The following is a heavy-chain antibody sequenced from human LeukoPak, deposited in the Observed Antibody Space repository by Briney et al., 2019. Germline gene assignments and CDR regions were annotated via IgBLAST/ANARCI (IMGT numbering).Heavy chain of an antibody. Sequence: SETLSLTCTVSGGSLSRYYWSWIRQPPGRGLEWIGCIYYSGSTIYNPSLKSRVTISVDTSKNQSSLKLSSVTAADTAVYYCARLTPHYNGSGREHYWGQGTLVTVSP. V-gene: IGHV4-59*08. D-gene: IGHD3-10*01. J-gene: IGHJ4*02. CDR2: IYYSGST. CDR1: GGSLSRYY. CDR3: ARLTPHYNGSGREHY.